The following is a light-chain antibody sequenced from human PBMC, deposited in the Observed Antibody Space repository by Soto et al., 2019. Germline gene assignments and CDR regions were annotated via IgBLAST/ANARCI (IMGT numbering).Light chain of an antibody. J-gene: IGKJ2*01. CDR2: GAS. Sequence: PGERVTLSCRASQSVSSSYLTWYQQKPGQAPRLLIYGASTRATNIPARCSGSGSGTDFTLTISSLQPEDVAVYYCQQDYNLYTFGQGTKLEIK. CDR1: QSVSSSY. V-gene: IGKV3D-7*01. CDR3: QQDYNLYT.